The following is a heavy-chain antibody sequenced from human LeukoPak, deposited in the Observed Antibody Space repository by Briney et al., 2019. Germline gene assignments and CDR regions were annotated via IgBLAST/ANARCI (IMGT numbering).Heavy chain of an antibody. CDR2: INEDGSEK. J-gene: IGHJ4*02. Sequence: GSLRLSCAASGFTFSTYWMSWVRQAPGKGLEWVANINEDGSEKYYVDSVKGRFTISRDNARNSLYVQMSSLRPEDTAVYYCTRTSGDPFDYWGQGTLVTVSS. CDR3: TRTSGDPFDY. CDR1: GFTFSTYW. D-gene: IGHD4-17*01. V-gene: IGHV3-7*01.